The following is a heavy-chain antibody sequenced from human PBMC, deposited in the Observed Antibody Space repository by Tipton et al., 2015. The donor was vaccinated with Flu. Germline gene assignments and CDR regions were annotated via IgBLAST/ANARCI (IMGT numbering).Heavy chain of an antibody. CDR1: GDSINSDYY. CDR3: ARHTGDSVRGIVDY. D-gene: IGHD3-10*02. CDR2: IFHTGST. Sequence: TLSLTCTVSGDSINSDYYWGWIRQPPGKELEWIGNIFHTGSTYHNPSLKGRVALSVDRSKNQFSLKVISVTAADTAVYYCARHTGDSVRGIVDYWGQGTLVTVSS. J-gene: IGHJ4*02. V-gene: IGHV4-38-2*02.